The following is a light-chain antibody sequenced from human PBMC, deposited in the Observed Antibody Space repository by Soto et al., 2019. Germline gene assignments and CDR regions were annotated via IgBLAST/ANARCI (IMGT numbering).Light chain of an antibody. Sequence: QSALTQPRSVSGSPGQSVTFSCTGTSGDIGAYNYVSWYQFHPGKAPKMIIYDVNKRPSGVPDRFSGSKSGNTASLTISWLQAEDEADYYCQSYDSTLDARYVFGTGTKLTVL. CDR1: SGDIGAYNY. V-gene: IGLV2-11*01. CDR2: DVN. CDR3: QSYDSTLDARYV. J-gene: IGLJ1*01.